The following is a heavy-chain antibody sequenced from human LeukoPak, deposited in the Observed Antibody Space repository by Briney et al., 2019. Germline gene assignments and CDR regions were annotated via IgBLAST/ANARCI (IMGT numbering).Heavy chain of an antibody. CDR1: EFTFSSFY. CDR3: ARVYGYYYYYLDV. D-gene: IGHD2/OR15-2a*01. Sequence: GSLRLSCAASEFTFSSFYMNWIRQAPGKGLEWVATIDKDGSEKYYVDSVKGRFIISRDNAENSLYLEMNSLRVEDTAVYFCARVYGYYYYYLDVWGKGTPVT. V-gene: IGHV3-7*04. CDR2: IDKDGSEK. J-gene: IGHJ6*03.